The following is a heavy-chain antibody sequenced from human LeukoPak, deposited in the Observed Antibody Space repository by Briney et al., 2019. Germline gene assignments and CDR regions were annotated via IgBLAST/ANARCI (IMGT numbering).Heavy chain of an antibody. CDR3: ARGIAVAGTLGFPYGMDV. J-gene: IGHJ6*02. Sequence: SVKVSCKASGGTFSSYAISWVRQAPGQGLEWMGGIIPIFGTANYAQKFQGRVTITADESTSTAYMELSSLRSEDTAVYYCARGIAVAGTLGFPYGMDVWGQGTTVTVSS. CDR1: GGTFSSYA. V-gene: IGHV1-69*13. CDR2: IIPIFGTA. D-gene: IGHD6-19*01.